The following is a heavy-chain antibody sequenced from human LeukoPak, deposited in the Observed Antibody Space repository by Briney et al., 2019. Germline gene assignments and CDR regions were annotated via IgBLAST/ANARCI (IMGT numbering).Heavy chain of an antibody. CDR1: GFTFGVVA. Sequence: QPGGSLRLSCATSGFTFGVVAMDRIRQAPGKGLEWVGFIRHREYGGTAEYAASVNGRFAISRDDSKSIVYLQMNDLRTEDTGVYYCARERAGDVDYWGLGTLVTVSS. V-gene: IGHV3-49*03. CDR3: ARERAGDVDY. J-gene: IGHJ4*02. CDR2: IRHREYGGTA.